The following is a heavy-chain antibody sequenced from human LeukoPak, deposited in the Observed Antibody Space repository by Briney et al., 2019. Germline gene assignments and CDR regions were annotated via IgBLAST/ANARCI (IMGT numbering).Heavy chain of an antibody. CDR1: GGSISSGGYY. CDR3: ARKGQQLVRSFDY. D-gene: IGHD6-6*01. Sequence: PSETLSLTCTVSGGSISSGGYYWSWIRQPPGKGLEWIGYIYHSGSTYYNPSLKSRVTISVDRSKNQFSLKLSSVTAADTAVYYCARKGQQLVRSFDYWGQGTLVTVSS. J-gene: IGHJ4*02. V-gene: IGHV4-30-2*01. CDR2: IYHSGST.